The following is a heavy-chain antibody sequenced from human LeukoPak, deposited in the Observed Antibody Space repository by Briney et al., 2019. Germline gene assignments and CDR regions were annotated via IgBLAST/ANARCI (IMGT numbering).Heavy chain of an antibody. D-gene: IGHD2-2*01. CDR2: ISNDGSNK. J-gene: IGHJ6*03. Sequence: GGSLRLSCLASGFTFSSYAIHRVRQAPGKGLEWVAVISNDGSNKLYADSVKGRFTISRDNSKNTVYLQMNSLRAEDTAVYYCAKGYCSSTSCRGTHMDVWGKGTTVTVSS. V-gene: IGHV3-30-3*01. CDR3: AKGYCSSTSCRGTHMDV. CDR1: GFTFSSYA.